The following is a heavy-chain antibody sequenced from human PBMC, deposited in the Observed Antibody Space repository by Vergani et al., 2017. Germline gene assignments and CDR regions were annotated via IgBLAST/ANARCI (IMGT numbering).Heavy chain of an antibody. D-gene: IGHD2-2*01. CDR2: IYYSGST. V-gene: IGHV4-39*07. CDR3: ARAHIVVVPAAYHWFDP. CDR1: GGSISSSSYY. J-gene: IGHJ5*02. Sequence: QLQLQESGPGLVKPSETLSLTCTVSGGSISSSSYYWGWIRQPPGKGLEWIGSIYYSGSTYYNPSLKSRVTISVDTSKNQFSLKLSAVTAADTAVYYCARAHIVVVPAAYHWFDPWGQGTLVTVSS.